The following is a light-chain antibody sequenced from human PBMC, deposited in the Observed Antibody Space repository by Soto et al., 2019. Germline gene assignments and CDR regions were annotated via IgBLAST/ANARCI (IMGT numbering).Light chain of an antibody. V-gene: IGLV1-47*01. CDR2: RIV. J-gene: IGLJ1*01. Sequence: SVLTQPPSASGTPGQGVAISCSGSSSIFGIIYVYWYQQLPGSAPNLFFCRIVQRLSGVPVRFSGSMSGTSASLALIGLRSEDEADYYCAAWDDSLSRYVFGTGTKVTVL. CDR3: AAWDDSLSRYV. CDR1: SSIFGIIY.